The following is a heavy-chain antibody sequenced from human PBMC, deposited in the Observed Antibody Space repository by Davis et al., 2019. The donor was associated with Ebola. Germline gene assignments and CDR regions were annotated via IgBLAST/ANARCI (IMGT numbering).Heavy chain of an antibody. CDR3: ARGLVGATTDYFDY. Sequence: GESLKISCAASGFTFDDYTMHWVRQAPGKGLEWVSLISWDGGSTYYADSVKGRFTISRDNSKNSLYLQMNSLRAEDTAVYYCARGLVGATTDYFDYWGQGTLVTVSS. CDR1: GFTFDDYT. V-gene: IGHV3-43*01. J-gene: IGHJ4*02. D-gene: IGHD1-26*01. CDR2: ISWDGGST.